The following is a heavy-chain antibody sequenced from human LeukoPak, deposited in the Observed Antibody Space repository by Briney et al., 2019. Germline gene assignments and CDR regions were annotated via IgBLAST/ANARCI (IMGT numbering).Heavy chain of an antibody. CDR1: GASIRSYY. CDR2: VYNSGST. V-gene: IGHV4-59*01. J-gene: IGHJ2*01. D-gene: IGHD6-19*01. CDR3: ARVAVAGPHWYFDL. Sequence: SETLSLTCTVSGASIRSYYWSWIRQPPGQGLEWIVYVYNSGSTNYNPSLKSRVTISVDTSKSQLSLKLSSVTAADTAVYYCARVAVAGPHWYFDLWGRGSLVTVSS.